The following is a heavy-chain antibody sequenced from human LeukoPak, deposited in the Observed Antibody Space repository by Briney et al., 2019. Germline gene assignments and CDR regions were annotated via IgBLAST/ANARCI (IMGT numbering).Heavy chain of an antibody. D-gene: IGHD2-2*01. V-gene: IGHV3-9*01. CDR3: AKVVVPVPYYYYGMDV. CDR1: GFTFDDYA. J-gene: IGHJ6*02. CDR2: ISWNSGSI. Sequence: GRSLRLSCAASGFTFDDYAMHWVRQAPGKGLEWVSGISWNSGSIGYADSVKGRFTISRDNAKNSLYPQMNSLRAEDTALYYCAKVVVPVPYYYYGMDVWGQGTTVTVSS.